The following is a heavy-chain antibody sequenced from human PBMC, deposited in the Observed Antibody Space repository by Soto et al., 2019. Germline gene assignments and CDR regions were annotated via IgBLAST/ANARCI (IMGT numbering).Heavy chain of an antibody. CDR1: GLSISDSEMG. CDR2: IDSSGEK. Sequence: QVTLKESGPVLVKPTETLTLRCTVSGLSISDSEMGVSWIRQPPGKALEWLAHIDSSGEKSYRTFLKSRLTISKDTSKSQIVLIMTNMEPADTGTYYCARRHLAVAVSPWFNPWGQGILVTVSS. J-gene: IGHJ5*02. D-gene: IGHD6-19*01. V-gene: IGHV2-26*01. CDR3: ARRHLAVAVSPWFNP.